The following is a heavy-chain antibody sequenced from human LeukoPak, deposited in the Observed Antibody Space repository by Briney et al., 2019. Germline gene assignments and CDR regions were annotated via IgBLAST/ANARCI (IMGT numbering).Heavy chain of an antibody. V-gene: IGHV3-30*03. CDR1: GFTLSSCG. CDR3: ASLPGDFYYSYGMDV. D-gene: IGHD4-17*01. Sequence: GGSLRLSCVASGFTLSSCGMHWVRQAPGKGLEWVAVITYDGITTYSDDSVKGRFTISRDTSKSTLHLQMNNLRPEDTAVYYCASLPGDFYYSYGMDVWGQGTTVTVPS. J-gene: IGHJ6*02. CDR2: ITYDGITT.